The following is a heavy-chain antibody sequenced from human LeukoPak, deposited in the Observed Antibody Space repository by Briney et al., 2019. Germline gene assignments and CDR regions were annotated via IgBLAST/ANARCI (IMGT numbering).Heavy chain of an antibody. Sequence: SQTLSLTCAISGDSVSSNSAAWNWIRQSPSRGLEWLGRTYYRSKWYNDYAVSVKSRITINPDTSKNQFSLQLNSVTPEDTAVYFCAKGSKAVLFTRDHYMDVWGKGTTVTISS. CDR3: AKGSKAVLFTRDHYMDV. CDR2: TYYRSKWYN. V-gene: IGHV6-1*01. D-gene: IGHD6-19*01. CDR1: GDSVSSNSAA. J-gene: IGHJ6*03.